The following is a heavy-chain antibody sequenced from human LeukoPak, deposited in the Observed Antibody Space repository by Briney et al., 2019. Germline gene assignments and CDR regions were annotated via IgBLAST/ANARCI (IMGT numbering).Heavy chain of an antibody. D-gene: IGHD1-26*01. Sequence: SETLSLTCTVSGGSISSYYWSWIRQPPGEGLEWIGYIYTSGSTNYNPSLKSRVTISVDTSKNQFSLKLSSVTAADTAVYYCARHLRSRPDAFDIWGQGTMVTVSS. V-gene: IGHV4-4*09. CDR1: GGSISSYY. CDR3: ARHLRSRPDAFDI. J-gene: IGHJ3*02. CDR2: IYTSGST.